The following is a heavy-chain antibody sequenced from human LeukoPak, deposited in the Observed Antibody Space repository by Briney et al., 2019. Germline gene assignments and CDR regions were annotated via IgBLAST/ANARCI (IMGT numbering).Heavy chain of an antibody. CDR2: IYYSGST. D-gene: IGHD3-10*01. CDR1: GGSISNKY. Sequence: SETLSLTCTVSGGSISNKYWSWIRQPPGKGLEWIGSIYYSGSTYYNPSLKSRVTISVDTSKNQFSLQLNSVTAADTSLYYCARFNLFPYYSFDIWGQGTMVIVSS. J-gene: IGHJ3*02. CDR3: ARFNLFPYYSFDI. V-gene: IGHV4-39*01.